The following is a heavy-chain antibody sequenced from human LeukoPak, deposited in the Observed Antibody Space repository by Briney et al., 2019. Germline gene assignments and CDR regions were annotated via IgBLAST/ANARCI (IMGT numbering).Heavy chain of an antibody. CDR1: GFTFSSYS. V-gene: IGHV3-21*01. Sequence: PGGSLRLSCAASGFTFSSYSMNWVRQAPGKGLEWVSSISSSSSYIYYADSVKGRFTISRDNAKNSLYLQMNSLRAEDTAVYYCARERDIVATGMDVWGKGTTVTVSS. D-gene: IGHD5-12*01. J-gene: IGHJ6*04. CDR3: ARERDIVATGMDV. CDR2: ISSSSSYI.